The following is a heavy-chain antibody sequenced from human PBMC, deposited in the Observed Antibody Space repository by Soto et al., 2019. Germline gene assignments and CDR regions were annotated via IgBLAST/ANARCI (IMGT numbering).Heavy chain of an antibody. V-gene: IGHV1-69*14. CDR1: GGTFSTSS. D-gene: IGHD4-17*01. CDR3: ARGHEYGGNSDVFDI. J-gene: IGHJ3*02. Sequence: QVQLVQSGAEVKKPGSSVNVSCKSSGGTFSTSSINWLRQAPGQRPEWMGNILAIFGTADYAQKFRDRVTITADTSTNTAYIELRSLFSEDAAVYYCARGHEYGGNSDVFDIWGQGTVVTVSS. CDR2: ILAIFGTA.